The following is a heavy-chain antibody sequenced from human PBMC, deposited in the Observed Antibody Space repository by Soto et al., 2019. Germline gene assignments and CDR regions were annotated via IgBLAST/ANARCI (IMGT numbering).Heavy chain of an antibody. CDR3: ARDKGQLVPADGY. CDR1: GFTFSDYY. J-gene: IGHJ4*02. V-gene: IGHV3-11*01. D-gene: IGHD6-6*01. CDR2: ITSSGSSI. Sequence: GGSLRLSCAASGFTFSDYYMSWIRQAPGKGLEWVSYITSSGSSIYYADSVKGRFTISRDNAKNSLYLQMNSLRAEDTAAYYCARDKGQLVPADGYWGQGTLVTVSS.